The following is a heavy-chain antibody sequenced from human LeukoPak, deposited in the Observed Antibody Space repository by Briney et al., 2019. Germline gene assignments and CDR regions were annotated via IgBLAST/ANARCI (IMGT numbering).Heavy chain of an antibody. V-gene: IGHV5-51*01. CDR3: ATYAGTSSKYFHH. CDR2: ILPGDSDT. CDR1: GYSFTNNW. Sequence: GESLKISCKCSGYSFTNNWIGWVRQMPGKGLEWMGIILPGDSDTRYSPSFQGQVTNSADKSINTAYVQWSSLKASDTAMYYCATYAGTSSKYFHHWGQGTLVTVSS. D-gene: IGHD3-10*01. J-gene: IGHJ1*01.